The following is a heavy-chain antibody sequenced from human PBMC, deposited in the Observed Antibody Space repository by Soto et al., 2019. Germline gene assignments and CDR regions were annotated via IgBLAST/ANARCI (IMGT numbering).Heavy chain of an antibody. CDR2: IIHVLGVT. D-gene: IGHD2-21*02. J-gene: IGHJ6*02. CDR1: GSTFSSYT. CDR3: ARRRYCGADCYSKYYYGMDV. V-gene: IGHV1-69*02. Sequence: QVQLVQSGAEVKQPGSSVKVSCQPSGSTFSSYTVSRVRQAPGQGLEWMGRIIHVLGVTNYAPKFKGRVTIAAYKSKTTVYMELSSLRSGDTAVYYCARRRYCGADCYSKYYYGMDVWGQGTTVTVSS.